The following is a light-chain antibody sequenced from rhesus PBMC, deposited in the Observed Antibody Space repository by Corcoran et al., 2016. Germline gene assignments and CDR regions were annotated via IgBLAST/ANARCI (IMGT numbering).Light chain of an antibody. CDR3: QQYNDLLWT. CDR2: GAY. Sequence: EIVMTQSPATLSLSPGETATLSCRASETLGTYLAWYHTKPGHVPKLLVHGAYFMATGIPDRFIGSGSKTECTLTISSLEPEEVGIYHCQQYNDLLWTFGQGTKVEIK. V-gene: IGKV3-40*03. J-gene: IGKJ1*01. CDR1: ETLGTY.